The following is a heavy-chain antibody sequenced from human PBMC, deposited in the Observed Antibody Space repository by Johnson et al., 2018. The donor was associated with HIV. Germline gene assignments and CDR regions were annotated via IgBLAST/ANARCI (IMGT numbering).Heavy chain of an antibody. V-gene: IGHV3-30*02. CDR3: AREGVGVNAFDI. Sequence: QMLLVESGGGLVQPGGSLRLSCAAAGFTFSSYVMTWVRQAPGKGLEWVAFIRYDGSNKYYADSVKGRFTISRDNSKNTLYLQMGSLRAEDMAVYYCAREGVGVNAFDIWGQGTMVTVSS. CDR2: IRYDGSNK. CDR1: GFTFSSYV. J-gene: IGHJ3*02. D-gene: IGHD1-26*01.